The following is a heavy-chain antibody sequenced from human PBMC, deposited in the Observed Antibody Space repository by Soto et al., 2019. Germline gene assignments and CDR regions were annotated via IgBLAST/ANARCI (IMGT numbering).Heavy chain of an antibody. CDR2: ISYDGSNK. Sequence: LRLSFAASGFTFSGYGMHWVRQAPGKGLEWVAVISYDGSNKYYADSVKGRFTISRDNSKNTLYLQMNSLRPEDTAVYHCAKDRGWAPFDNWGQGTLVTVSS. J-gene: IGHJ4*02. V-gene: IGHV3-30*18. D-gene: IGHD6-19*01. CDR3: AKDRGWAPFDN. CDR1: GFTFSGYG.